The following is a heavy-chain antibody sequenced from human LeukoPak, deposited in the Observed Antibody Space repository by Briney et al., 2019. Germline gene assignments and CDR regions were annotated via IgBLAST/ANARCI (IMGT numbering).Heavy chain of an antibody. CDR3: ARAWDSSGYRGAFHI. Sequence: PSETLSLTCTVSGGSFSSGSYYWNWIRQPPGKGLEWIGYTSYTGSTNYNPSLKSRVTISVETSKKQISLKLSSATAADTAVYYCARAWDSSGYRGAFHIWGQGTMVTVSS. CDR2: TSYTGST. V-gene: IGHV4-61*01. J-gene: IGHJ3*02. D-gene: IGHD3-22*01. CDR1: GGSFSSGSYY.